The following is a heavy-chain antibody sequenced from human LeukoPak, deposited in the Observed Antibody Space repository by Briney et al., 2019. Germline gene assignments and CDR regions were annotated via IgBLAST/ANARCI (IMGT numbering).Heavy chain of an antibody. CDR3: ARMAVAGQHFDY. J-gene: IGHJ4*02. V-gene: IGHV3-9*01. CDR2: ITWNSGTI. Sequence: PGGSLRLSCAASGFTFDDFAMHWVRQPPGKGLEWVSGITWNSGTIAYADSVKGRFTISRDNAKNSLYLQMNSLRAEDTAFYYCARMAVAGQHFDYWGQGTLVTVSS. CDR1: GFTFDDFA. D-gene: IGHD6-19*01.